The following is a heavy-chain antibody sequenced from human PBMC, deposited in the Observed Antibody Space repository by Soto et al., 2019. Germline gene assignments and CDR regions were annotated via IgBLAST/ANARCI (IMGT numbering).Heavy chain of an antibody. CDR1: GFTFDDYA. CDR3: SRSGYCSGGSCTHYYYYYGRDF. Sequence: EVQLVESGGGLVQPGRSLRLSCAASGFTFDDYAMHWVRQAPGKGLVRVSGISWNRGSIGYAASVKGRFSIARENAMYSLYLRMNSLRAEDTALYYCSRSGYCSGGSCTHYYYYYGRDFWGQGTTVTVSS. V-gene: IGHV3-9*01. CDR2: ISWNRGSI. J-gene: IGHJ6*02. D-gene: IGHD2-15*01.